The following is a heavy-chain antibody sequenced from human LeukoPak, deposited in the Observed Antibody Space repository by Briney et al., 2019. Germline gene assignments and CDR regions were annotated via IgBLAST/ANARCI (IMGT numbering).Heavy chain of an antibody. D-gene: IGHD1-26*01. J-gene: IGHJ4*02. Sequence: PGGTLRLSCAASGFTFSSYEMNWVRQAPGKGLEWVSYISSSGSTIYYADSVEGRFTISRDNAKNSLYLQMNSLRAEDTAVYYCARAKVAALFDYWGQGTLVTVSS. CDR1: GFTFSSYE. CDR2: ISSSGSTI. CDR3: ARAKVAALFDY. V-gene: IGHV3-48*03.